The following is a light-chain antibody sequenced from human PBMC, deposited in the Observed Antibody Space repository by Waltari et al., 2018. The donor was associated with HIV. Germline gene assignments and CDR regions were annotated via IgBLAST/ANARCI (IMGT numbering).Light chain of an antibody. CDR2: YDS. CDR3: QVWDSSSDLSWV. CDR1: NIGSKI. J-gene: IGLJ3*02. V-gene: IGLV3-21*04. Sequence: SYVLTQPPSVSVAPGKTARITCGGNNIGSKIVHCSQQKPGQAPVLVIYYDSDRPPGIPERFSGSNSGNTATLTISRVEAGDEADYYCQVWDSSSDLSWVFGGGTKLTVL.